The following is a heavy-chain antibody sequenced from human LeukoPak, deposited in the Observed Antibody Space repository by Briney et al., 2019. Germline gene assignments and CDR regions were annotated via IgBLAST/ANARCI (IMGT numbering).Heavy chain of an antibody. J-gene: IGHJ4*02. CDR3: ARGLYSIGRDTLDY. CDR1: GASVYSGDYY. CDR2: IFYTGST. V-gene: IGHV4-39*07. Sequence: PSETLSLTCSVVGASVYSGDYYWAWIRQPPGKSLEYIGSIFYTGSTYDNPSLTGRISMSVDTSKNQFSLNLTSVTAADTAVYYCARGLYSIGRDTLDYWGQGTLVTVSS. D-gene: IGHD2-21*02.